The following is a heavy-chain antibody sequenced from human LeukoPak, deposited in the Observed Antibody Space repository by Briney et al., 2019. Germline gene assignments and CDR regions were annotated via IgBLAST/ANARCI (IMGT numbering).Heavy chain of an antibody. CDR1: GGSISSGNYY. V-gene: IGHV4-61*02. D-gene: IGHD6-13*01. Sequence: SETLSLTCTVSGGSISSGNYYWSWIRQPAGKGLEWIGRVYTSGNTNYNPSLKNRVTISVDMSKNQFSLKLSSVTAADTAMYYCARDRSLAYFDYWGQGTLVTVSS. CDR2: VYTSGNT. J-gene: IGHJ4*02. CDR3: ARDRSLAYFDY.